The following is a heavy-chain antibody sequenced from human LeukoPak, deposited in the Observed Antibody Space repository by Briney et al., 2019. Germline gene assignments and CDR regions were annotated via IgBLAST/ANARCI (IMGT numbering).Heavy chain of an antibody. Sequence: SETLSLTCTVSGGSISSSSYYWGWIRQPPGKGLEWIGSIYYSGSTYYNPSLKSRVTISVDTSKNQFSLKLSSVTAADTAVYYCARRGDYGVEYYFDYWGQGTLVTVSS. J-gene: IGHJ4*02. D-gene: IGHD4-17*01. CDR2: IYYSGST. CDR3: ARRGDYGVEYYFDY. V-gene: IGHV4-39*01. CDR1: GGSISSSSYY.